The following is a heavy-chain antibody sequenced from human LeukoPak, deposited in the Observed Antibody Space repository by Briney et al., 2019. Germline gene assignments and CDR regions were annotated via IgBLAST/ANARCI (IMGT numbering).Heavy chain of an antibody. J-gene: IGHJ4*02. V-gene: IGHV3-7*01. D-gene: IGHD3-16*02. Sequence: PGGSLRLSCAASGFTFSSYWMSWVRQAPGKGLEWVANIKQDGSEKYYVDSVKGRFTISRDNAKNSLYLQMNSLRAEDTAVYYCARSSTYYDYVWGSYRPPDYWGQGTLVTVSS. CDR3: ARSSTYYDYVWGSYRPPDY. CDR2: IKQDGSEK. CDR1: GFTFSSYW.